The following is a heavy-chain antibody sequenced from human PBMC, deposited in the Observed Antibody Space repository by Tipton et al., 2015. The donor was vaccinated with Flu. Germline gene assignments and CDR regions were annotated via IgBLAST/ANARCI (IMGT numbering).Heavy chain of an antibody. CDR2: IKDKSDGGTT. J-gene: IGHJ3*01. V-gene: IGHV3-15*01. CDR1: GFTFSNAW. D-gene: IGHD1-26*01. Sequence: QLMQSGGGLVKPGGSLRLSCAASGFTFSNAWMSWVRQAPGKGLEWIGRIKDKSDGGTTDYAAPVKGRFTISRDDSEYTLYLQMNSLKTEDTAVYYCASNTRGSVCDVWGQGTMVTVSS. CDR3: ASNTRGSVCDV.